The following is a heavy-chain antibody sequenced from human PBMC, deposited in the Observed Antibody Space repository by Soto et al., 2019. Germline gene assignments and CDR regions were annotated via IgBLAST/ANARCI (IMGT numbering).Heavy chain of an antibody. V-gene: IGHV1-46*01. Sequence: QVQLVQSGVEVKKPGASVKVSCKASGYTITRHWMHWVRQAPGQGLEWMRVINPSGDVTSYARKFQSIVHMIRDTATSTLYMELRRLSTEDTAVNYYARDVSYYSGGARCWYFDLWGLGTLVTVSS. J-gene: IGHJ2*01. CDR2: INPSGDVT. CDR3: ARDVSYYSGGARCWYFDL. CDR1: GYTITRHW. D-gene: IGHD2-15*01.